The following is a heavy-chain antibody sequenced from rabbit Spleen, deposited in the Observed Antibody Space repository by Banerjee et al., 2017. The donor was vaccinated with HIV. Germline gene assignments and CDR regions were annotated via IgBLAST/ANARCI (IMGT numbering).Heavy chain of an antibody. D-gene: IGHD7-1*01. CDR1: GFSFSAGYY. V-gene: IGHV1S45*01. CDR3: ARFYAGYGDFGYAAM. Sequence: QEQLTETGGGLVKPGASLTLTCTASGFSFSAGYYVCWVRQAPGKGLEWIACIHGGSINNIYYASWAKGRFTISKTSSTTVTLQMTSLTAADTATYFCARFYAGYGDFGYAAMWGPGTLVTVS. CDR2: IHGGSINNI. J-gene: IGHJ4*01.